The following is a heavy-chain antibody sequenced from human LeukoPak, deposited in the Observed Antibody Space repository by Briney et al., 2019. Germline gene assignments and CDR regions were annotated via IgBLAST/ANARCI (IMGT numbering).Heavy chain of an antibody. D-gene: IGHD3-10*01. CDR3: ARGPEGSGSYIFDY. CDR1: GGSSGTYY. J-gene: IGHJ4*02. V-gene: IGHV4-59*01. CDR2: IYYSGST. Sequence: SETLSLTCTVSGGSSGTYYWSWIRQPPGKGLEWIGNIYYSGSTNYNPSLKSRVTLSVDTSKNQFSLRLTSVTAADTAVYYCARGPEGSGSYIFDYWGQGTLVTVSS.